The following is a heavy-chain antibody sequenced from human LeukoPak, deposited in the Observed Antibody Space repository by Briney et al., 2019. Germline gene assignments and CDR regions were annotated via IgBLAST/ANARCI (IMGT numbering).Heavy chain of an antibody. V-gene: IGHV3-23*01. CDR3: AKDQERFIQSAGAFDN. D-gene: IGHD4-11*01. Sequence: GGSLRLSCAASGFTFSSFAMNWVRQAPGKGLEWVSFIINTGGVTSHADSVKGRFTISRDHSKNTLYLQMNSLRAEDTALYFCAKDQERFIQSAGAFDNWGQGTLVTVSS. CDR2: IINTGGVT. CDR1: GFTFSSFA. J-gene: IGHJ4*02.